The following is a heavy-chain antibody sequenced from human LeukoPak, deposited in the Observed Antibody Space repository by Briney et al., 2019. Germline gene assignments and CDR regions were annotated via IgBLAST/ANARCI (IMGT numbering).Heavy chain of an antibody. V-gene: IGHV3-66*01. D-gene: IGHD3-22*01. CDR2: IYAGGST. J-gene: IGHJ3*01. Sequence: GGSLRLSCAALGFIIRTKYMNLGGPGPGTGLAWVSVIYAGGSTFYADSVKGRFTVSRDNSKNTLYLQMNSLRAEDTAVYYCARAVIYDSSGYYAQSAFDFWGQGTMVTVSS. CDR3: ARAVIYDSSGYYAQSAFDF. CDR1: GFIIRTKY.